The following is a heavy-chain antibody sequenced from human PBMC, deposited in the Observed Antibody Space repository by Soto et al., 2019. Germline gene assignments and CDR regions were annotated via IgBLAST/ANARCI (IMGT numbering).Heavy chain of an antibody. Sequence: GGSLRLSCAASGFTFSSYAMSWVRQAPGKGLEWVSAISGSGGSTYYADSVKGRFTISRDNSKNTLYLQMNSLRAEDTAVYYCAKVPGAFMIGVAAGFDYWGQGTLVTVSS. J-gene: IGHJ4*02. V-gene: IGHV3-23*01. D-gene: IGHD3-22*01. CDR2: ISGSGGST. CDR3: AKVPGAFMIGVAAGFDY. CDR1: GFTFSSYA.